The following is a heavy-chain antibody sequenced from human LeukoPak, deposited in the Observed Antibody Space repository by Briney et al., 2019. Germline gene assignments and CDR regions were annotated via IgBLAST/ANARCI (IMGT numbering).Heavy chain of an antibody. CDR2: IFWDDEK. V-gene: IGHV2-5*02. Sequence: ESGPTLVKPTQTLTLTCTFSGFSLSTDEVGVGWIRQPPGKALERLALIFWDDEKRYRPSLKSRLTITKDTSKNQVVLTMTNMDPVDTATYYCAHFYSSYEAYWYFDLWGRGTLVTVSS. CDR1: GFSLSTDEVG. CDR3: AHFYSSYEAYWYFDL. J-gene: IGHJ2*01. D-gene: IGHD4-11*01.